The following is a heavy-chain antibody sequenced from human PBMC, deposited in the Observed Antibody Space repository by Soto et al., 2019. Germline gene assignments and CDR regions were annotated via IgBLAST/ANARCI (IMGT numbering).Heavy chain of an antibody. CDR3: ARFVLERHPGRYGMDV. CDR1: GDSVSSNSAG. D-gene: IGHD1-1*01. V-gene: IGHV6-1*01. J-gene: IGHJ6*02. Sequence: SHTISLTFAISGDSVSSNSAGWNWISHSPSRGLEWLGRTYYRSKWYNDYAVSVKSRITINPDTSKNQFSLQLNSVTPEDTAVYYCARFVLERHPGRYGMDVWGQGTTVTVSS. CDR2: TYYRSKWYN.